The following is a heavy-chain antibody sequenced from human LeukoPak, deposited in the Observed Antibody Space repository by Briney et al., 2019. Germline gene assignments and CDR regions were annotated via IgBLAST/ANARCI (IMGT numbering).Heavy chain of an antibody. V-gene: IGHV6-1*01. CDR2: TYYRSKWYN. CDR3: ARVMTHSWFDP. J-gene: IGHJ5*02. CDR1: GDSVSSNSAT. Sequence: SQTLSLTCAISGDSVSSNSATWNWMRQSPSRGLEWLGRTYYRSKWYNDYAVSVRSRITIIPDTSKNQFSLQLNSVTPEDTAVYYCARVMTHSWFDPWGQGTLVTVSS.